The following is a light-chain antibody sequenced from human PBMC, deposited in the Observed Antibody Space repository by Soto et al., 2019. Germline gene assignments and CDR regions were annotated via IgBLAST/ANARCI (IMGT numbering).Light chain of an antibody. V-gene: IGLV2-14*03. CDR3: NSYTSSSTLV. Sequence: QSVLTQPASVSGSPGQSITISCTGTNSDVGGYNSVSWYQHHPGKAPKLMIYDVSNWPSGVSNRFSGSKSGNTASLTISGLQAEDEADYYCNSYTSSSTLVFGGGTKLTVL. CDR2: DVS. J-gene: IGLJ2*01. CDR1: NSDVGGYNS.